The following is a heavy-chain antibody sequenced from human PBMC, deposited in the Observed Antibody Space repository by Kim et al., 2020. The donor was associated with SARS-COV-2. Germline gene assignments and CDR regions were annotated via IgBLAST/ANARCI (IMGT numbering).Heavy chain of an antibody. Sequence: GGSLRLSCVASGFTFSSYTMHWVRQAPGKGLDWVSSISGRGSYLYFAGSVKDRFTISRDNAKNSLYLQMTGLRVEDTAVYYCARWRGDARGYFDDWGQGTLVTVTS. CDR1: GFTFSSYT. V-gene: IGHV3-21*01. D-gene: IGHD3-16*01. CDR3: ARWRGDARGYFDD. J-gene: IGHJ4*02. CDR2: ISGRGSYL.